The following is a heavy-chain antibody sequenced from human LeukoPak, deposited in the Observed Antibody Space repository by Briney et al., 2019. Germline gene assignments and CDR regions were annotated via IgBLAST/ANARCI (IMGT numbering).Heavy chain of an antibody. J-gene: IGHJ3*02. D-gene: IGHD5-18*01. CDR2: IYYSGST. CDR3: ARHKAAMVRRDDAFDI. CDR1: GGSISSYY. Sequence: SETLSLTCTVSGGSISSYYWSWIRQPPGRGLEWIGYIYYSGSTNYNPSLKSRVTISVDTSKNQFSLKLSSVTAADTAVYYCARHKAAMVRRDDAFDIWGQGTMVTVSS. V-gene: IGHV4-59*08.